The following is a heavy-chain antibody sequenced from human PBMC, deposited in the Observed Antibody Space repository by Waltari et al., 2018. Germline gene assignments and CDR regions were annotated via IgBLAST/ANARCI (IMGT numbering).Heavy chain of an antibody. CDR3: ARRKVRYLDY. Sequence: QVQLQPWGAGLLKPSETLSLTCAVYGGSFSGYYWCWIRQPPGKGLEWIGEINHSGSTNYNPSLKSRVTISVDTSKNQFSLKLSSVTAADTAVYYCARRKVRYLDYWGQGTLVTVSS. CDR2: INHSGST. V-gene: IGHV4-34*01. CDR1: GGSFSGYY. J-gene: IGHJ4*02. D-gene: IGHD2-2*01.